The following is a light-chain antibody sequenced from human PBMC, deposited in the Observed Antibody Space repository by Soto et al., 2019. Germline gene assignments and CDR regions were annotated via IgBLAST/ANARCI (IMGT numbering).Light chain of an antibody. Sequence: DIQMTQSPSTLSASVGDRVTITCRASQSISSWLAWYQQKPGKAPKLLIYKASSLESGGPSRFSGIGSRTEFTLTISSLQADDVATCYWQQYKSYPWTFGQGTKVEIK. CDR2: KAS. J-gene: IGKJ1*01. V-gene: IGKV1-5*03. CDR3: QQYKSYPWT. CDR1: QSISSW.